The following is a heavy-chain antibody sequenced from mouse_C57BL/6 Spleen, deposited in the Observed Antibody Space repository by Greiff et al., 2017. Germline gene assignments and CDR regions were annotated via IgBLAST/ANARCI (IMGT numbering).Heavy chain of an antibody. Sequence: QVQLKQPGAELVRPGSSVKLSCKASGYTFTSYWMDWVKQRPGQGLEWIGNIYPSDSETHDNEKFKDKATFTVDKSSITAYMNLSSLTSEDSAVYYCARRDYDVDYWGQGTTLTVSS. CDR1: GYTFTSYW. D-gene: IGHD2-4*01. CDR2: IYPSDSET. V-gene: IGHV1-61*01. CDR3: ARRDYDVDY. J-gene: IGHJ2*01.